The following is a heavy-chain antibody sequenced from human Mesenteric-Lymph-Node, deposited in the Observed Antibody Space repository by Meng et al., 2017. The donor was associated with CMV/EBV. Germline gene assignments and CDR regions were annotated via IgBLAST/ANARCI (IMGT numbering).Heavy chain of an antibody. J-gene: IGHJ4*02. V-gene: IGHV4-39*01. CDR2: IYYSGGT. D-gene: IGHD6-6*01. CDR3: ANLCSSSSCFDY. Sequence: GPLRLSCTVSGGSISISSYYWGWIRQPPGKGLEWIGSIYYSGGTYYNPSLKSRVTISVDTSKDQFSLKLSSVTAADTAVYYCANLCSSSSCFDYWGQGTLVTVSS. CDR1: GGSISISSYY.